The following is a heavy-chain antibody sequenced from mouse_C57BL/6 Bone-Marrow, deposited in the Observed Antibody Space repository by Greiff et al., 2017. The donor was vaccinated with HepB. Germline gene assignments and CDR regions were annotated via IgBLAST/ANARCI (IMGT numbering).Heavy chain of an antibody. CDR2: INPNNGGT. V-gene: IGHV1-18*01. J-gene: IGHJ1*03. CDR3: ASRGDYGGYFDV. D-gene: IGHD2-4*01. Sequence: EVQLQQSGPELVKPGASVKIPCKASGYTFTDYNMDWVKQSNGKSLEWIGDINPNNGGTIYNQKFKGKATLTVDKSSSTAYMELRSLTSEDTAVYYCASRGDYGGYFDVWGTGTTVTVSS. CDR1: GYTFTDYN.